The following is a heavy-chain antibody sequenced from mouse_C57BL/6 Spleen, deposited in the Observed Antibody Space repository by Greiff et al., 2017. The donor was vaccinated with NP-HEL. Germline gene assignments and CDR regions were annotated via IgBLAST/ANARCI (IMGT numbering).Heavy chain of an antibody. CDR3: ARHYSNYGAMDY. CDR2: IYPGSGST. V-gene: IGHV1-55*01. CDR1: GYTFTSYW. Sequence: VQLQQSGAELVKPGASVKMSCKASGYTFTSYWITWVKQRPGQGLEWIGDIYPGSGSTNYNEKFKSKATLTVDTSSSTAYMQLNSLTSADSAVYYCARHYSNYGAMDYWGQGTSVTVSS. D-gene: IGHD2-5*01. J-gene: IGHJ4*01.